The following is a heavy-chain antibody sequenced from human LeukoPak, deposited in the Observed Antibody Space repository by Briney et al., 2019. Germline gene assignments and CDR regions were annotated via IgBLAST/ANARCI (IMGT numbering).Heavy chain of an antibody. D-gene: IGHD1-1*01. V-gene: IGHV4-34*01. Sequence: SETLSLTCAVSGGSFSAYYWSWIRQPPGKWLEWIGEINHSGSTNYNPSLKSRVTISVDTSKNQFSLKLSSLTAADTAVYYCARDWRKVYYYYMDVWGKGTTVTVSS. CDR3: ARDWRKVYYYYMDV. CDR1: GGSFSAYY. J-gene: IGHJ6*03. CDR2: INHSGST.